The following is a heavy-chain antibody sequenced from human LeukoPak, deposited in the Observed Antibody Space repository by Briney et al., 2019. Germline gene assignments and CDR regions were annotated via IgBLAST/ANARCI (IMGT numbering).Heavy chain of an antibody. D-gene: IGHD6-19*01. CDR1: GGSFRSGSYY. Sequence: SETLSLTCTVSGGSFRSGSYYWGWIRQPPGKGLEWIGSIYYSGSTYYNPSLKSRVTISVDTSKNQFSLKLSSVTAADTAVYYCARITDLSVATDYWGQGTLVTVSS. V-gene: IGHV4-39*01. CDR2: IYYSGST. J-gene: IGHJ4*02. CDR3: ARITDLSVATDY.